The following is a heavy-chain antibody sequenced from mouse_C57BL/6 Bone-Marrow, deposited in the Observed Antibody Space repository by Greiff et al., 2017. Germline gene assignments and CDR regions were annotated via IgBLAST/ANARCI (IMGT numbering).Heavy chain of an antibody. CDR1: GYTFTSYW. D-gene: IGHD2-4*01. Sequence: QVQLQQPGAELVKPGASVKLSCKASGYTFTSYWMQWVKQRPGQGLEWIGEIDPSDSYTNYNQKFKGKATLTVDTSSSTAYMQLSSLTSEDSAVYYCARDSYYDVGAWFAYWGQGTLVTGSA. CDR3: ARDSYYDVGAWFAY. V-gene: IGHV1-50*01. J-gene: IGHJ3*01. CDR2: IDPSDSYT.